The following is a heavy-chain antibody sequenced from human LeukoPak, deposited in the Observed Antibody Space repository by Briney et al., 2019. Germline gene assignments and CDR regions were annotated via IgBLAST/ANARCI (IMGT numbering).Heavy chain of an antibody. Sequence: SQTLSLTCTVSGGSISSGGYYWSWIRQHPGKGLEWIGYIYYSGSTYYNPSLKSRVTISVDTSKNRFSLKLSSVTAADTAVYYCARAGVGSSWAIDYWGQGTLVTVSS. V-gene: IGHV4-31*03. J-gene: IGHJ4*02. CDR1: GGSISSGGYY. D-gene: IGHD6-13*01. CDR2: IYYSGST. CDR3: ARAGVGSSWAIDY.